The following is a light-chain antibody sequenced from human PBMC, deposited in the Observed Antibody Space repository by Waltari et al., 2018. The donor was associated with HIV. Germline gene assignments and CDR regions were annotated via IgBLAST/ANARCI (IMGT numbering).Light chain of an antibody. CDR3: QQYSNWPRT. V-gene: IGKV3-15*01. J-gene: IGKJ1*01. Sequence: MTQSPSTLSASVGDRVTVSCRASQTINTNLAWYQQKPGQAPRLLIYGASTRDTGIPARFSGGGSGTEFTLTISSLQSEDFAIYYCQQYSNWPRTFGQGTQVEIK. CDR1: QTINTN. CDR2: GAS.